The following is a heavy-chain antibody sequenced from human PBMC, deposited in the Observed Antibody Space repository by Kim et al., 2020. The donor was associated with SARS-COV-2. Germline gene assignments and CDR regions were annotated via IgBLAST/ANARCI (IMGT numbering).Heavy chain of an antibody. D-gene: IGHD2-2*01. CDR2: ISSSSSYI. CDR1: GFTFSSYS. J-gene: IGHJ6*02. V-gene: IGHV3-21*01. CDR3: ARDPPVVSSTSPAGYYYGMDV. Sequence: GGSLRLSCAASGFTFSSYSMNWVRQAPGKGLEWVSSISSSSSYIYYADSVKGRFTISRDNAKNSLYLQMNSLRAEDTAVYYCARDPPVVSSTSPAGYYYGMDVWGQGTTVTVSS.